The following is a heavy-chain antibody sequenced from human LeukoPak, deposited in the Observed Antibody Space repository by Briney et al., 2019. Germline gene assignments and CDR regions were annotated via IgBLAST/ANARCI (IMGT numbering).Heavy chain of an antibody. Sequence: GGALRLSRVASGFTLISYNMNWVRQAPGKGLEGVSSITSSRGYIYYAHSVKGRFTLSRDKAKTSMYLQMNSLSAEDTAVYYCARDPYSGSYGDYYYYYMDVWGKGTTVTISS. CDR2: ITSSRGYI. J-gene: IGHJ6*03. CDR1: GFTLISYN. CDR3: ARDPYSGSYGDYYYYYMDV. D-gene: IGHD1-26*01. V-gene: IGHV3-21*01.